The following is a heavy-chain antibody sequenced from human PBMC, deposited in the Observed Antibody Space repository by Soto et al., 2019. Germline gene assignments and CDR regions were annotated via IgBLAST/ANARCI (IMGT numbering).Heavy chain of an antibody. Sequence: QVQLVQSGAEVQKPGSSVKVSCKASGGTFSSYTISWVRQAPGQGREWMGRIIPILGIANYAQKLQGRVTITADKSTSTAYMELSSLRSEDTAVYYCARTHGDYGFSRYWGQGTLVTVTS. CDR3: ARTHGDYGFSRY. CDR2: IIPILGIA. CDR1: GGTFSSYT. V-gene: IGHV1-69*02. J-gene: IGHJ4*02. D-gene: IGHD4-17*01.